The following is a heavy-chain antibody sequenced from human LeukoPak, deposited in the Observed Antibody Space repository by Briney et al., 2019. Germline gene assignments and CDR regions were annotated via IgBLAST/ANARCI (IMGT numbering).Heavy chain of an antibody. D-gene: IGHD6-19*01. V-gene: IGHV1-2*02. CDR2: INPNSGGT. Sequence: GASVKVSCKSSGYTFTGYYMHWVRQAPGQGREWMGWINPNSGGTNYAQKFQGRRTMTRDTSISTAYMELSRLRSDDTAVYYCARDRIAGAGTNWFDTWGQGTLVTVSS. J-gene: IGHJ5*02. CDR1: GYTFTGYY. CDR3: ARDRIAGAGTNWFDT.